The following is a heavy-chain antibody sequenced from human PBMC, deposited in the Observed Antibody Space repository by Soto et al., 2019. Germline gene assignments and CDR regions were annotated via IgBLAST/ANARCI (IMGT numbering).Heavy chain of an antibody. Sequence: SETLSLTCTVSGGSISGYYWSWIRQPPGKGLEWIGYLYYNGGTNYNPSLKSRVTISVDTSKNQFSLKLRSVTAADTAVYYCARDSTTGTTRFDFWGQGTLVTVSS. D-gene: IGHD1-1*01. CDR3: ARDSTTGTTRFDF. CDR2: LYYNGGT. V-gene: IGHV4-59*01. CDR1: GGSISGYY. J-gene: IGHJ5*01.